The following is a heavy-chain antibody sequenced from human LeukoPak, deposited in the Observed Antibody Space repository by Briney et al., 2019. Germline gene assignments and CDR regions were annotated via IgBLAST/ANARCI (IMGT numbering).Heavy chain of an antibody. CDR3: ARRPVPGGYAFDS. CDR2: VYFNGKT. Sequence: KPSETLSLTCSVSGVSIGSIDYYWGWIRQPPGQGLEWIGSVYFNGKTYYNPSLRSRVTMTMDTSKNQFSLRLTSVTAADTAVYYCARRPVPGGYAFDSWGQGTLVGVSS. CDR1: GVSIGSIDYY. D-gene: IGHD3-16*01. J-gene: IGHJ4*02. V-gene: IGHV4-39*01.